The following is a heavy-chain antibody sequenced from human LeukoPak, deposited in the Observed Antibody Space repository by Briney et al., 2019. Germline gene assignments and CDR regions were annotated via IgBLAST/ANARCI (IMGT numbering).Heavy chain of an antibody. J-gene: IGHJ4*02. CDR3: ARDFGSGYYYASGSHYFDY. D-gene: IGHD3-22*01. Sequence: PGGSLRLSCAASGFTFSSYGMHWVRQAPGKGLEWVAVIWYDGSNKYYADSVKGRFTISRDNSKNTLYLQMNSLRAEDTAVYYCARDFGSGYYYASGSHYFDYWGQGTLVTVSS. CDR2: IWYDGSNK. CDR1: GFTFSSYG. V-gene: IGHV3-33*01.